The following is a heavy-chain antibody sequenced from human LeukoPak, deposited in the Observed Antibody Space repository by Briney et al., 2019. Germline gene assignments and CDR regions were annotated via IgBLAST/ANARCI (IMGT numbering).Heavy chain of an antibody. D-gene: IGHD3-22*01. CDR2: IYPGDSDT. J-gene: IGHJ4*02. Sequence: GESLKISCKGSGYSFTSYWIGWVRQMPGKGLGWMGIIYPGDSDTRYSPSFQGQVTISADKSISTAYLQWSSLKASDTAMYYCARPGTSSGYLIDYWGQGTLVTVSS. CDR3: ARPGTSSGYLIDY. CDR1: GYSFTSYW. V-gene: IGHV5-51*01.